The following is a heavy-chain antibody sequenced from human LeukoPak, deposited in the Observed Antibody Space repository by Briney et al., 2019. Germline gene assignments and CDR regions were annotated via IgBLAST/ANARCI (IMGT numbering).Heavy chain of an antibody. V-gene: IGHV1-69-2*01. J-gene: IGHJ3*02. Sequence: ASVKVSCKVSGYTFTDYYMHWLQQAPGKGLEWMGLVDPEDGETIYAEKFQGRVTITADTSTDTAYMELSSLRSEDTAVYYCATLPEGDHAFDIWGQETMVTVSS. CDR1: GYTFTDYY. D-gene: IGHD2-21*01. CDR2: VDPEDGET. CDR3: ATLPEGDHAFDI.